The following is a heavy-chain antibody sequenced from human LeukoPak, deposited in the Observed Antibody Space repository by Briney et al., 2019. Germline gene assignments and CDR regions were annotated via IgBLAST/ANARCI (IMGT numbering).Heavy chain of an antibody. V-gene: IGHV3-23*01. D-gene: IGHD2-2*01. J-gene: IGHJ4*02. Sequence: GGSLRLSCAASGFTFNNYDMGWVRQAPGMGLEWVSSFSGSGGSTYYADSVKGRFTISRDNSKNTLYLQMNSLRAEDTAVYYCAKDQGARVRPLDYWGQGTLVTVSS. CDR1: GFTFNNYD. CDR2: FSGSGGST. CDR3: AKDQGARVRPLDY.